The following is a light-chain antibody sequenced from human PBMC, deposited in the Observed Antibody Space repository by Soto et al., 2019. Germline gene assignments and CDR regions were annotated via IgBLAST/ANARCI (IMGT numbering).Light chain of an antibody. J-gene: IGKJ4*01. V-gene: IGKV3-20*01. CDR3: QQYDSSPLT. CDR1: QSVSSSF. Sequence: EIVLTQSPGTLSLSPGERATLSCRASQSVSSSFLAWYQQKPGQAPRLLIYGASSRATGIPDRFSGSGSGPDFTLTISRLEPEDVAVYYCQQYDSSPLTFGGGTKVEIK. CDR2: GAS.